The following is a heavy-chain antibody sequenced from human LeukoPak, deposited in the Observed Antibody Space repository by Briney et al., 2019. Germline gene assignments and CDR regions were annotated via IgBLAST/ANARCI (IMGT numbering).Heavy chain of an antibody. V-gene: IGHV3-30*18. D-gene: IGHD4-23*01. CDR3: AKEASAVVTPAEYFQH. CDR2: ISYDGSNK. J-gene: IGHJ1*01. CDR1: GFTFSSYG. Sequence: GGSLRLSCAASGFTFSSYGMHWVRQAPGKGLEWVAVISYDGSNKYYAGSVKGRFTISRDNSKNTLYLQMNSLRAEDTAVYYCAKEASAVVTPAEYFQHWGQGTLVTVSS.